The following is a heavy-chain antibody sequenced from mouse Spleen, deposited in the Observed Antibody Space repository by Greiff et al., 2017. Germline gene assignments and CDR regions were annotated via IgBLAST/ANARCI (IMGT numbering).Heavy chain of an antibody. J-gene: IGHJ4*01. V-gene: IGHV2-2*01. Sequence: VQLVESGPGLVQPSQSLSITCTVSGFSLTSYGVHWVRQSPGKGLEWLGVIWSGGSTDYNAAFISRLSISKDNSKSQVFFKMNSLQADDTAIYYCARNLYYSYYSYYAMDYWGQGTSVTVSS. CDR2: IWSGGST. D-gene: IGHD2-12*01. CDR1: GFSLTSYG. CDR3: ARNLYYSYYSYYAMDY.